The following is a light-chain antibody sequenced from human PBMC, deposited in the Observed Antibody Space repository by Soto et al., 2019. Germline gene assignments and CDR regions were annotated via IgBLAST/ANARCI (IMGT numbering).Light chain of an antibody. Sequence: DIQMTQSPSSVSASIGDRVIISCRASQGISSWLAWYQQKPGEAPRLLIYATSRLQSGVPSRFSGGGSGTDFTLTISDLQPEDFATYYCQQADSFPLTFGGGTKVEIK. J-gene: IGKJ4*01. V-gene: IGKV1D-12*01. CDR3: QQADSFPLT. CDR2: ATS. CDR1: QGISSW.